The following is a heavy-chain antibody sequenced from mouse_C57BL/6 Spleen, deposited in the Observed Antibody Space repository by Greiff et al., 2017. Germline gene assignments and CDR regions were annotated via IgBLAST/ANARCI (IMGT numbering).Heavy chain of an antibody. CDR3: ARHEDYYGSSGGFAY. Sequence: VKLQESGPGLVAPSQSLSITCTVSGFSLTSYGVHWVRQPPGKGLEWLVVIWSDGSTTYNSALKSRLSISKDNSKSQVFLKMNSLQTDDTAMYYCARHEDYYGSSGGFAYWGQGTLVTVSA. J-gene: IGHJ3*01. V-gene: IGHV2-6-1*01. D-gene: IGHD1-1*01. CDR2: IWSDGST. CDR1: GFSLTSYG.